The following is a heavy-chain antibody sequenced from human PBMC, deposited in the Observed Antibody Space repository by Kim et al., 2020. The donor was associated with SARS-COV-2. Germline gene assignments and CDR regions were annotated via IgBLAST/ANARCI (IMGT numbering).Heavy chain of an antibody. CDR3: ARDQENGGWYLKPTWDAFDI. D-gene: IGHD6-19*01. V-gene: IGHV6-1*01. J-gene: IGHJ3*02. CDR2: TYYRSKWYN. Sequence: SQTLSLTCAISGDSVSSNSAAWNWIRQSPSRGLEWLGRTYYRSKWYNDYAVSVKSRITINPDTSKNQFSLQLNSVTPEDTAVYYCARDQENGGWYLKPTWDAFDIWGQGTMVTVSS. CDR1: GDSVSSNSAA.